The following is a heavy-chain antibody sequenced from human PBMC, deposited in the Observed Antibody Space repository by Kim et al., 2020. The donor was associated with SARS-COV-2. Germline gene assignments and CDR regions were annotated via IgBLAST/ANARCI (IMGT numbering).Heavy chain of an antibody. CDR3: ARLWSADYDCSGPPGY. D-gene: IGHD3-22*01. J-gene: IGHJ4*02. CDR2: IYPGDSDT. Sequence: GESLKISCKGSGYSFTSYWIGWVRQMPGKGLEWMGIIYPGDSDTRYSPSFQGQVTISADKSISTTYLQWSSLKASDTAMYYCARLWSADYDCSGPPGYWGQGTLVTVSS. CDR1: GYSFTSYW. V-gene: IGHV5-51*01.